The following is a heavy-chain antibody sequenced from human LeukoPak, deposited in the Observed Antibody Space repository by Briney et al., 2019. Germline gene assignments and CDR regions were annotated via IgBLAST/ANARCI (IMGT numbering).Heavy chain of an antibody. V-gene: IGHV1-18*01. J-gene: IGHJ4*02. Sequence: ASVKVSCKASGGTFSSYAISWVRQAPGQGLEWMGWISAYNGNTNYAQKLQGRVTMTTDTSTSTAYMELRSLRSDDTAVYYCARSAAAGREWIDYWGQGTLVTVSS. D-gene: IGHD6-13*01. CDR2: ISAYNGNT. CDR3: ARSAAAGREWIDY. CDR1: GGTFSSYA.